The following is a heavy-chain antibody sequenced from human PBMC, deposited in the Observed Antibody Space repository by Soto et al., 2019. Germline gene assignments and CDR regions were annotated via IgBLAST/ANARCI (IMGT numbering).Heavy chain of an antibody. CDR3: ARDPGSGHTIKGHFDD. CDR1: GGTFSSYT. D-gene: IGHD5-18*01. Sequence: SVKGSCNASGGTFSSYTISWVRQAPGQGLEWMGRIIPILGIANYAQKFQGRVTITADKSTSTAYMELSGLRSEDTAVYYCARDPGSGHTIKGHFDDWGQGTLVTVSS. V-gene: IGHV1-69*04. CDR2: IIPILGIA. J-gene: IGHJ4*02.